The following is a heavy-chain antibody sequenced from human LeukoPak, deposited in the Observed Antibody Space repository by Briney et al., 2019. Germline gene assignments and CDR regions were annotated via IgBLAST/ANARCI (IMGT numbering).Heavy chain of an antibody. CDR2: INPSGGST. CDR3: ARAQGEVDTMIAVVMYDAFDI. J-gene: IGHJ3*02. Sequence: ASVKVSCKASGYTFTSYYMHWVRQAPGQGLEWMGIINPSGGSTSYAQKFQGRVTMTRDTSTSTVYMELSSLRSEDTAVYYCARAQGEVDTMIAVVMYDAFDIWGQGTMVTVSS. D-gene: IGHD3-22*01. V-gene: IGHV1-46*01. CDR1: GYTFTSYY.